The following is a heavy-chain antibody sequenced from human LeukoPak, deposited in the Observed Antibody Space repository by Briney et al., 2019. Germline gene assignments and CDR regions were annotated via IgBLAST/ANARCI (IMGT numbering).Heavy chain of an antibody. V-gene: IGHV6-1*01. J-gene: IGHJ5*02. Sequence: SSQTLSLTCAISGDIVSSNSVTRNWIRQSPSRGLEWLGRTYYRSTWYNDYAASVRGRITVNPDTSKNQFSLHLNSVTPEDTAVYYCARRLTQYDCFDPWGQGILVTVSS. CDR3: ARRLTQYDCFDP. D-gene: IGHD2-2*01. CDR2: TYYRSTWYN. CDR1: GDIVSSNSVT.